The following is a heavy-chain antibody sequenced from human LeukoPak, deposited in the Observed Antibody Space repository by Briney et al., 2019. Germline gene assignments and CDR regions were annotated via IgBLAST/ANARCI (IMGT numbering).Heavy chain of an antibody. Sequence: GGSLRLSCAASGFTFSSYSMNWVRQAPGKGLEWVSSISSSSSYIYYADSVKGRFTISRDNAKNSLYLQMNSLRAEDTAVYYCARAPGYSSSWYFVSDAFDIWGQGTMVTVSS. CDR1: GFTFSSYS. V-gene: IGHV3-21*01. CDR2: ISSSSSYI. D-gene: IGHD6-13*01. J-gene: IGHJ3*02. CDR3: ARAPGYSSSWYFVSDAFDI.